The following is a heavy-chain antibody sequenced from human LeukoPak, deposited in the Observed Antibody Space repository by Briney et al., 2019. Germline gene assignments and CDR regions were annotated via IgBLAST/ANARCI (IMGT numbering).Heavy chain of an antibody. Sequence: GGSLRLSCAASGFTFSRYSMNWVRQAPGKGLEWVSSISISSNYKYYPDSVKGRFTISRDNSKNTLYLQMNSLRAEDTAVYYCAKDYRGGFGGTIDYWGQGTLVTVSS. CDR1: GFTFSRYS. V-gene: IGHV3-21*04. CDR2: ISISSNYK. D-gene: IGHD3-10*01. J-gene: IGHJ4*02. CDR3: AKDYRGGFGGTIDY.